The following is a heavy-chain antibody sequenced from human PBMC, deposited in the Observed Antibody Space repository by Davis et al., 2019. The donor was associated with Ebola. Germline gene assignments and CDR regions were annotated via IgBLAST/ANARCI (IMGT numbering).Heavy chain of an antibody. J-gene: IGHJ4*02. Sequence: PGGSLRPSCATSGFTFGDYTMPWVRQAPGKGLEWVSFINGDRGRIDYADSVKGRFTISGDNSKNSLYLQMNSLTTEDTALYYCAKAKFSGSALIGHWGQGTLVTVSS. CDR2: INGDRGRI. D-gene: IGHD1-26*01. V-gene: IGHV3-43*02. CDR3: AKAKFSGSALIGH. CDR1: GFTFGDYT.